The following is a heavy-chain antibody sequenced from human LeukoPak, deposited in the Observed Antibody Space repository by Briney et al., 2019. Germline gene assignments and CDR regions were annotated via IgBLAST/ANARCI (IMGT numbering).Heavy chain of an antibody. CDR3: ASSIYYYDSSGSPQAEYFQH. V-gene: IGHV4-34*01. Sequence: SETLSLTCAVYGGSFSGYYWSWIRQPPGKGLEWIGGINHSGSTNYNPSLKSRVTISVDTSKNQFSLKLSSVTAADTAVYYCASSIYYYDSSGSPQAEYFQHWGQGTLVTVSS. J-gene: IGHJ1*01. CDR1: GGSFSGYY. CDR2: INHSGST. D-gene: IGHD3-22*01.